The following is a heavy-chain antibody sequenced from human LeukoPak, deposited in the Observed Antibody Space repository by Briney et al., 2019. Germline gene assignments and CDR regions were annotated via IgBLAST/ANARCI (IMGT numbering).Heavy chain of an antibody. J-gene: IGHJ6*02. CDR3: ARSYDSSGYYHYYGMDV. D-gene: IGHD3-22*01. CDR1: SGAISTSHW. CDR2: IYGSGNT. Sequence: SETLSLTCTVSSGAISTSHWLSWVRQPPGKGLEWIGEIYGSGNTNYNPSLKSRVTISVDTSKNQFSLKLSSVTAADTAVYYCARSYDSSGYYHYYGMDVWGQGTTVTVSS. V-gene: IGHV4-4*02.